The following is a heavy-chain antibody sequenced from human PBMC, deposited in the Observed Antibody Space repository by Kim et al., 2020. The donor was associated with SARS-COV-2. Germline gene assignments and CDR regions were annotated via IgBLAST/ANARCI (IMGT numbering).Heavy chain of an antibody. J-gene: IGHJ4*02. D-gene: IGHD3-3*01. CDR3: AKDHKLRFLEWLSFGGYFDY. Sequence: GGSLRLSCAASGFTFGDYAMNWVRQAPGKGLEWVSGISWNSGSIGYADSVKGRFTISRDNAKNSLYLQMNSLRAEDTALYYCAKDHKLRFLEWLSFGGYFDYWGQGTLGTVSA. CDR2: ISWNSGSI. CDR1: GFTFGDYA. V-gene: IGHV3-9*01.